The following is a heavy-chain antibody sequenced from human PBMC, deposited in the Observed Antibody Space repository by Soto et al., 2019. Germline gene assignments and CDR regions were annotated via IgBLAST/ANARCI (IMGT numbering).Heavy chain of an antibody. J-gene: IGHJ3*02. CDR1: GYTFTGYY. Sequence: QVQLVQSGAEVKKPGASVKVSCKASGYTFTGYYMHWVRQAPGQGLEWMGWINPNSGGANDAQKFKGRATMTRDTSICTALMGLSRVRSDDTAGYYCARDAYGSGAFDIWGQGTMVTVSS. V-gene: IGHV1-2*02. CDR3: ARDAYGSGAFDI. CDR2: INPNSGGA. D-gene: IGHD3-10*01.